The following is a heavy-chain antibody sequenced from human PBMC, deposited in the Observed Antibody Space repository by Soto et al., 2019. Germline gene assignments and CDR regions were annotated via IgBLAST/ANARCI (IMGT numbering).Heavy chain of an antibody. J-gene: IGHJ3*02. CDR2: IRSKTDGGTT. D-gene: IGHD6-13*01. CDR1: GITFSKAW. V-gene: IGHV3-15*01. Sequence: GGSLILSCAASGITFSKAWMNWVRKAPGKGLEYIGRIRSKTDGGTTEYAAPVEGRFTVSRDDSKNTLYLQMSGLKTEDTAVYYCTTTRPGTNVFDNWGQGTLVTVSS. CDR3: TTTRPGTNVFDN.